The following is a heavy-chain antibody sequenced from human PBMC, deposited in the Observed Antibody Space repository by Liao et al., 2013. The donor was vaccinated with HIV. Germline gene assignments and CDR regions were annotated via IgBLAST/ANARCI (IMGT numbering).Heavy chain of an antibody. V-gene: IGHV4-4*07. J-gene: IGHJ6*03. CDR1: GDSISNYY. CDR3: ARGPYYYYYMDV. Sequence: QVQLQESGPGLVKPSETLSLTCTVSGDSISNYYWNWIRQPAGQGLEWIGRIYNSGSANYNPSLKSRVTMSLDTSKNQFSLKLNSLTAADTAVYYCARGPYYYYYMDVWGKGTTVTVSS. CDR2: IYNSGSA.